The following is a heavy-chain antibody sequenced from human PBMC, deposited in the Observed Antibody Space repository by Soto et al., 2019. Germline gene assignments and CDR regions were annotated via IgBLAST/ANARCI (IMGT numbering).Heavy chain of an antibody. V-gene: IGHV3-23*01. CDR2: ISGSGGST. CDR1: GVTFSSYA. Sequence: PGGSLRLSCAASGVTFSSYAMSWVRQAPGKGLEWVSAISGSGGSTYYADSVKGRFTISRDNSKNTLFLQMSSLRAEDTAVYHCAKKVAGTEPFQHWGQGTLVTVSS. D-gene: IGHD6-19*01. J-gene: IGHJ1*01. CDR3: AKKVAGTEPFQH.